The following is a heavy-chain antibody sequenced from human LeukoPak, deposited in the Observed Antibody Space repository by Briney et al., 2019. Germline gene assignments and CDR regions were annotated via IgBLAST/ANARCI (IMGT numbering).Heavy chain of an antibody. CDR1: GFTFSDYD. CDR3: ARDWVYKIDY. D-gene: IGHD5-24*01. CDR2: IGIVGDT. J-gene: IGHJ4*02. V-gene: IGHV3-13*01. Sequence: GGSLRLSCAASGFTFSDYDMHWVRQAAGKSLEWVSGIGIVGDTHYPGAVKGRFTISRDNAKNTLILQMNSLRAEDTAVYYCARDWVYKIDYWGRGTLVTVSS.